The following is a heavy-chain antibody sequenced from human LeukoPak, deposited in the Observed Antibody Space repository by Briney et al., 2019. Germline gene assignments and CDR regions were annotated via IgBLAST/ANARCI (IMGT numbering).Heavy chain of an antibody. D-gene: IGHD1-26*01. CDR1: GGTFSSYA. V-gene: IGHV1-69*01. J-gene: IGHJ4*02. CDR2: IIPIFGTA. CDR3: ASQAAGSGSYYYHFDY. Sequence: VASVKVSCKASGGTFSSYAISWVRQAPGQGLEWMGGIIPIFGTANYAQKFQGRVTITADESTSTAYMELSSLRSEDTAVYYCASQAAGSGSYYYHFDYWGQGTLVTVSS.